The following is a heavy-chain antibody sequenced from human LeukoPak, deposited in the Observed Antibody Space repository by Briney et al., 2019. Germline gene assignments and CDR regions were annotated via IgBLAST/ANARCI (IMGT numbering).Heavy chain of an antibody. CDR1: GYTFSSYG. V-gene: IGHV1-18*01. CDR3: ARARQQLVWANWFDP. J-gene: IGHJ5*02. CDR2: ISAYNGKT. Sequence: GASVKVSCKASGYTFSSYGISWVRQAPGQGLEWMGWISAYNGKTKYAQKLQGRVTMTTETSTSTAYMELRSLSSDDTAVYYCARARQQLVWANWFDPWGQGTLVTVSS. D-gene: IGHD6-13*01.